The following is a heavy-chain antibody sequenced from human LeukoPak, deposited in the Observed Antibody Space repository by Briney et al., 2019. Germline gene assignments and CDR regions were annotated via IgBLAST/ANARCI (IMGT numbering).Heavy chain of an antibody. CDR2: ISRTSSYI. V-gene: IGHV3-21*01. CDR1: GFTFSSYS. Sequence: GGSLRLSCAASGFTFSSYSMNWVRQAPGKGLEWVSSISRTSSYIYYADSVEGRFTISRDNAKNSLYLQLNSLRAEDTAVYYCARETYSSSWSYYFDYWGQGTLVTVSS. J-gene: IGHJ4*02. D-gene: IGHD6-13*01. CDR3: ARETYSSSWSYYFDY.